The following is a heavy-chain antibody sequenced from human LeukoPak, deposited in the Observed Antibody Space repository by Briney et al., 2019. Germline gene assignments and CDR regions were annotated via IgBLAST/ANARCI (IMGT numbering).Heavy chain of an antibody. CDR2: IYPGDSDT. V-gene: IGHV5-51*01. CDR3: VATAVADIPEFTILVSAGNDAFDI. J-gene: IGHJ3*02. D-gene: IGHD6-19*01. Sequence: GESLKISCKGSGYSFTSYWIGWVRQMPGKGLEWMGIIYPGDSDTRYSPSFQGQVTISADKSISTAYLQWSSLKASDTAMYYCVATAVADIPEFTILVSAGNDAFDIWGQGTMVTVSS. CDR1: GYSFTSYW.